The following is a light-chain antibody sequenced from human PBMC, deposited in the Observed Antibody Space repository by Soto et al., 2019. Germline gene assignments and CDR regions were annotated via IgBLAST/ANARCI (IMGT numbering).Light chain of an antibody. CDR1: SSDVGAYNY. V-gene: IGLV2-11*01. CDR3: CSYADNYSYV. Sequence: QSVLTXPRSVSGSPGQSVTISCTGTSSDVGAYNYVSWYQQHPGKAPKLMTYDVSKRPSGVPDRFSGSKSGNTASLTISGLQAEDEAEYYCCSYADNYSYVFGTGTKVPVL. CDR2: DVS. J-gene: IGLJ1*01.